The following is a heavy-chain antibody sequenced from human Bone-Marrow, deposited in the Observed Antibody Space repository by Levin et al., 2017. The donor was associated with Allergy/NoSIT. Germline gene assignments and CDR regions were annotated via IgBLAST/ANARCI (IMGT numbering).Heavy chain of an antibody. CDR2: INPNSGGT. D-gene: IGHD1-14*01. V-gene: IGHV1-2*02. CDR1: GYTFTGYY. Sequence: ASVKVSCKASGYTFTGYYMHWVRQAPGQGLEWMGWINPNSGGTNYAQKFQGRVTMTRDTSISTAYMELSRLRSDDTAVYYCARGLRRNRVGDAFDIWGQGTMVTVSS. CDR3: ARGLRRNRVGDAFDI. J-gene: IGHJ3*02.